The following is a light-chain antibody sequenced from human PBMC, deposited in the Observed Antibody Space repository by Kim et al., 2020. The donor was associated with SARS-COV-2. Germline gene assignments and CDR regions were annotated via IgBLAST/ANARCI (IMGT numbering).Light chain of an antibody. CDR1: QSVSSN. J-gene: IGKJ2*01. Sequence: EIVMTQSPVTLSVSPGERATLSCRASQSVSSNLGWYEKKPGQAPRLLIYDTSTRATGIPARFSGSGSGTEFSLTISSLQSEDFAVYYCQQYAALPLTFGQGPKLEI. CDR2: DTS. CDR3: QQYAALPLT. V-gene: IGKV3D-15*01.